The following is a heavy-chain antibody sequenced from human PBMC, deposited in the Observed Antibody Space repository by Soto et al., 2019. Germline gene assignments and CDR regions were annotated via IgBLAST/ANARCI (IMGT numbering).Heavy chain of an antibody. CDR1: GFTFSSYD. CDR3: ARASGYSYGPYYYYYGMDV. V-gene: IGHV3-13*01. CDR2: IGTAGDT. D-gene: IGHD5-18*01. J-gene: IGHJ6*02. Sequence: EVQLVESGGGLVQPGGSLRLSCAASGFTFSSYDMHWVRQATGKGLEWVSVIGTAGDTFYPGSVKGRFTISRENAKNSFYLHMNSLRAEDTAVYYCARASGYSYGPYYYYYGMDVWCQGTTVNVSS.